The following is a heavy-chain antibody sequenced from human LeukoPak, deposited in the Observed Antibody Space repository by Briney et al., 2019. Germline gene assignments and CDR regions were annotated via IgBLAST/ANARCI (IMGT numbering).Heavy chain of an antibody. J-gene: IGHJ4*02. CDR2: ISAYNGNT. CDR3: ARDEHYYDSSGYYPRY. D-gene: IGHD3-22*01. Sequence: ASVKVSFKASGYTFTSYGISWVRQAPGQGLEWMGWISAYNGNTNYAQKLQGRVTMTTDTSTSTAYMELRSLRSDDTAVYYCARDEHYYDSSGYYPRYWGQGTLVTVSS. CDR1: GYTFTSYG. V-gene: IGHV1-18*01.